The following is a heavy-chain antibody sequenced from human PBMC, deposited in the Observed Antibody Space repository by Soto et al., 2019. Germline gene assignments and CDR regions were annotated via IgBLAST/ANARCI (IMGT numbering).Heavy chain of an antibody. CDR1: GFTFSSYS. Sequence: PGGSLRLSCAASGFTFSSYSMNWVRQAPGKGLEWVSAISSSSSYIYYADSVKGRFTISRDNSKNTLYLQMNSLRAEDTAVYYCARIERRVAGTVGYYFDYWGQGTLVTVSS. CDR3: ARIERRVAGTVGYYFDY. V-gene: IGHV3-21*01. J-gene: IGHJ4*02. D-gene: IGHD6-19*01. CDR2: ISSSSSYI.